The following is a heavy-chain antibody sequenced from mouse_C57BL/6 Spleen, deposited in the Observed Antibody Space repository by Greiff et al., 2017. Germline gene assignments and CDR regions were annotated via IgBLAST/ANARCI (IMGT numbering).Heavy chain of an antibody. CDR1: GFTFSSYA. V-gene: IGHV5-4*01. J-gene: IGHJ4*01. CDR2: ISDGGSYT. D-gene: IGHD1-1*01. Sequence: EVLLVESGGGLVKPGGSLKLSCAASGFTFSSYAMSWVRQTPEKRLEWVATISDGGSYTYYPDNVKGRFTISRDNAKNNLYLQMSHLKSEDTAMYDCAREDYGSRDAMDYWGQGTSVTVSS. CDR3: AREDYGSRDAMDY.